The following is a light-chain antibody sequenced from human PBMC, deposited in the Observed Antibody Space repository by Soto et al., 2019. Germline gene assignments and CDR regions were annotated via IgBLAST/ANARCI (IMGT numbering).Light chain of an antibody. Sequence: ESVLTQSPGTLSLSPGERATLSCRGSQNIKSNYLAWYRQKPGQAPRLLIYGASNRAAGVPDRFSGSGSGTDFTLTITRLEPEDFAVYYCQQYGTSLRGTFGQGTNVEIK. CDR2: GAS. CDR3: QQYGTSLRGT. V-gene: IGKV3-20*01. CDR1: QNIKSNY. J-gene: IGKJ1*01.